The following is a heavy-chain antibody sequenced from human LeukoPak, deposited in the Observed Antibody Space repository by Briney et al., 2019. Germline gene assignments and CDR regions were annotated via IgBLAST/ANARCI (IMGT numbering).Heavy chain of an antibody. V-gene: IGHV4-4*09. J-gene: IGHJ4*02. Sequence: SETLSLTCTVSGGSISSYYWSWIRQPPGKGLEWIGYIYTSGSTSYNPSLKSRVTISVDTSKNQFSLKLTSVTAADTAVYYCARGGKATVVTMWGQGILVTVSS. CDR2: IYTSGST. CDR3: ARGGKATVVTM. CDR1: GGSISSYY. D-gene: IGHD4-23*01.